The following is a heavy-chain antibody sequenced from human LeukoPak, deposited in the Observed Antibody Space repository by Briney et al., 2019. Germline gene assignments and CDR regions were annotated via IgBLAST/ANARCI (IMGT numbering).Heavy chain of an antibody. D-gene: IGHD4-23*01. J-gene: IGHJ4*02. Sequence: PSETLSLTYTVSGGSISSYYWSWIRQPPGKGLEYIGYIYYSGSTNYNPSLKSRVTISVDTSKNQFSLRLSSVTAADTAVYYCARGIDGNSEVRDWGQGTLVTVSS. CDR2: IYYSGST. CDR3: ARGIDGNSEVRD. V-gene: IGHV4-59*01. CDR1: GGSISSYY.